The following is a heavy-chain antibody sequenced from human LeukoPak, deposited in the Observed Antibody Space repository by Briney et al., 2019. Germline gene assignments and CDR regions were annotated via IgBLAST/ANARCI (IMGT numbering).Heavy chain of an antibody. D-gene: IGHD4-11*01. CDR1: GFTLSTYA. CDR3: AKDADDYLSYFDY. CDR2: ITASGATT. Sequence: GGSLRLSCAASGFTLSTYAMTWGRQAPGKGLQWVSGITASGATTYYADSVKGRFTISRDNSKNTLYLQMNGLRAEDTAVYYCAKDADDYLSYFDYWGQGTLVTVSS. V-gene: IGHV3-23*01. J-gene: IGHJ4*02.